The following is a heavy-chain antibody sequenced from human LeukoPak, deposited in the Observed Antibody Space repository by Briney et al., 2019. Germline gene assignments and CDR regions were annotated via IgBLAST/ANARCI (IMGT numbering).Heavy chain of an antibody. V-gene: IGHV3-21*04. J-gene: IGHJ4*02. CDR2: ISSSSSYI. Sequence: GGSLRLSCAASGFTFREYTMNWVRQAPGKGLEWVASISSSSSYIYFAHSVRGRFSISRDNAKNSLYLQMNSLIAEDTAVYYCAKEEGYYDSRGPQTNYWGQGPLVTVSS. D-gene: IGHD3-22*01. CDR3: AKEEGYYDSRGPQTNY. CDR1: GFTFREYT.